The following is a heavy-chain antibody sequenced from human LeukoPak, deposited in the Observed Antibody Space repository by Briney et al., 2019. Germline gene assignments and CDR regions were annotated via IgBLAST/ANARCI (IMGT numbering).Heavy chain of an antibody. D-gene: IGHD2/OR15-2a*01. CDR2: INDDGSGT. J-gene: IGHJ4*02. CDR3: VRDSTSGADY. CDR1: GFIFSNYW. V-gene: IGHV3-74*01. Sequence: GGSLRLSCAASGFIFSNYWMLWFRQAPGKGPMFVSRINDDGSGTVYADSVNGRFIMSRDNAKNTLYLQMDSLRAEDTAVYYCVRDSTSGADYWGQGTLVTVSS.